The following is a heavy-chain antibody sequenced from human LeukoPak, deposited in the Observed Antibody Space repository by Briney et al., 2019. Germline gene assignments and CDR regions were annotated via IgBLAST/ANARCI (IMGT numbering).Heavy chain of an antibody. CDR2: IKSKTDDETT. Sequence: PGGSLRLSCAASGFTFSNAWMSWVRQAPGKGLEWVGRIKSKTDDETTDYLAPVKGRFTISRDDSKNTLYLQMNSLKSEDTAVYYCAAGTGTSDFDYWGRGIMVIVSS. J-gene: IGHJ4*02. D-gene: IGHD1-7*01. CDR3: AAGTGTSDFDY. V-gene: IGHV3-15*01. CDR1: GFTFSNAW.